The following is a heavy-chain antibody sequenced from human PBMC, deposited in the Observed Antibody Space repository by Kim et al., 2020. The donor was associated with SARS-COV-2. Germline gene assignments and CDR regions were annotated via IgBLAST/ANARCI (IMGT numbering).Heavy chain of an antibody. J-gene: IGHJ5*02. CDR2: IYYSGST. CDR3: ARLGRLGLDP. CDR1: GGSISSSSYY. D-gene: IGHD3-16*01. V-gene: IGHV4-39*01. Sequence: SETLSLTCTISGGSISSSSYYWGWIRQPPGKGLEWIGSIYYSGSTYYNPSLKSRVTISVDTSKNQFSLKLSSVTAADTAVYYCARLGRLGLDPWGQGTLVTVSS.